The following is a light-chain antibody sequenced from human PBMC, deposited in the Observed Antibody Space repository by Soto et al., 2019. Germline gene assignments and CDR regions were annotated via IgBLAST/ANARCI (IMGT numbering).Light chain of an antibody. CDR1: SSDIGAYDL. V-gene: IGLV2-14*03. CDR3: TSFAAGRTYV. Sequence: QSSLTQPASVAGSPVQAITISCSGTSSDIGAYDLVSWYRQHPGRAPKLIIYEVSDRFSGLSYRLSGSKSGNTASLTLSGLQAEDEADYYRTSFAAGRTYVFGSGTKVTVL. CDR2: EVS. J-gene: IGLJ1*01.